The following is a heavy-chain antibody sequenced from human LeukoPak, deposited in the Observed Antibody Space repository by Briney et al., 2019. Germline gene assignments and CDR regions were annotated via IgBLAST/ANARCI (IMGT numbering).Heavy chain of an antibody. D-gene: IGHD1-26*01. CDR2: IYPGDSDT. J-gene: IGHJ3*02. CDR3: ARPATATTAVAFDI. V-gene: IGHV5-51*01. Sequence: GESLKISCKGSGYSFTSYWIGWVRQMPGKGLEWMRIIYPGDSDTRYSPSFQGQVTISADKPISPAYLQWSSLKASDTAMYYCARPATATTAVAFDIWGQGTMVTVSS. CDR1: GYSFTSYW.